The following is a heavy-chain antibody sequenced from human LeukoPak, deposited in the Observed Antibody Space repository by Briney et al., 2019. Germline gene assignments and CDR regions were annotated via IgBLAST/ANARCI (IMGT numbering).Heavy chain of an antibody. CDR2: IWYDGSNE. CDR1: GFSFNDAY. V-gene: IGHV3-33*06. CDR3: AKARIVVVPPADALDV. Sequence: GGSLRLSCAASGFSFNDAYMSWVRQAPGKGLEWVAVIWYDGSNEYYTDSVKGRFTISRDNSRNTVYLQMNSLRAEDTAVYYCAKARIVVVPPADALDVWGQGTLVTVSS. J-gene: IGHJ3*01. D-gene: IGHD3-22*01.